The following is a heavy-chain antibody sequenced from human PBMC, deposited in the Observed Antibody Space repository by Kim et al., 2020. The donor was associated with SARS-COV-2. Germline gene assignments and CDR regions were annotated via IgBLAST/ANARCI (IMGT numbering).Heavy chain of an antibody. Sequence: GGSLRLSCAASGFTFSSYAMHWVRQAPGKGLEWVAVISYDGSNKYYADSVKGRFTISRDNSKNTLYLQMNSLRAEDTAVYYCARGWGIVGATNDYWGQGTLVTVSS. CDR1: GFTFSSYA. J-gene: IGHJ4*02. D-gene: IGHD1-26*01. CDR3: ARGWGIVGATNDY. CDR2: ISYDGSNK. V-gene: IGHV3-30-3*01.